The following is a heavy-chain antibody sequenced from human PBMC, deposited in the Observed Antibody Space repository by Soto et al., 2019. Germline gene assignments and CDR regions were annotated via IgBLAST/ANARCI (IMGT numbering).Heavy chain of an antibody. CDR3: ARTESRSYYYSGMDI. CDR2: INDSGST. CDR1: CGSFSDYL. V-gene: IGHV4-34*01. J-gene: IGHJ6*02. Sequence: SETLSLTCTVYCGSFSDYLWSWIRQSPGKGLEWIGEINDSGSTNYNSFLKGRVTISLGTSKNQFSLKLRFVTAADTAVYYCARTESRSYYYSGMDIWGQGTTVTVSS. D-gene: IGHD3-16*01.